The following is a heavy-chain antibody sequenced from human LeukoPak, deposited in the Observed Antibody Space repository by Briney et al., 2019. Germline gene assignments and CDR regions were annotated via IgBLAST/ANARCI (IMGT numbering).Heavy chain of an antibody. Sequence: GGSLRLSCAGSGFTFSSYGMSWVRQAPGKGLEWVSVISGSGGSTYYADSVKGRFTISRDNSKNTLYLQMNSLRAEETAVYYCAKVVGSSYYSPIEYWGQGTLVTVSS. D-gene: IGHD3-22*01. J-gene: IGHJ4*02. CDR1: GFTFSSYG. CDR2: ISGSGGST. V-gene: IGHV3-23*01. CDR3: AKVVGSSYYSPIEY.